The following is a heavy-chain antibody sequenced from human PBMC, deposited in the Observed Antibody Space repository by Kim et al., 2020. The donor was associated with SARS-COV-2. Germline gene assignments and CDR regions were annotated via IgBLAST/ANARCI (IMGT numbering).Heavy chain of an antibody. D-gene: IGHD3-10*01. CDR3: AREGELLWFGELTRGYG. V-gene: IGHV3-30*04. Sequence: GGSLRLSCAASGFTFSSYAMHWVRQAPGKGLEWVAVISYDGSNKYYADSVKGRFTISRDNSKNTLYLQMNSLRAEDTAVYYCAREGELLWFGELTRGYG. CDR1: GFTFSSYA. J-gene: IGHJ6*01. CDR2: ISYDGSNK.